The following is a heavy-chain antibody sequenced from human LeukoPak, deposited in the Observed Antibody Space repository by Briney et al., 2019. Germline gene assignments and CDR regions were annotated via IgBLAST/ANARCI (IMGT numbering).Heavy chain of an antibody. Sequence: GGSLRLSCAASGFTFDVYAMHWVRQAPGKGLEWVSGISWNSGNIDYADSVKGRFTVSRDNAKNSLYLQMNSLRGDDTAFYYCAKDMAPSITMIVTAFDYWGQGTLVTVSS. CDR1: GFTFDVYA. V-gene: IGHV3-9*01. D-gene: IGHD3-22*01. CDR3: AKDMAPSITMIVTAFDY. J-gene: IGHJ4*02. CDR2: ISWNSGNI.